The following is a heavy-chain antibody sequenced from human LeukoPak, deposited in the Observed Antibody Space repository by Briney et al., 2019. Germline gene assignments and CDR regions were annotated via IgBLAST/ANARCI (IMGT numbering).Heavy chain of an antibody. CDR1: GFTFSSYA. CDR3: ARDRLVRGVIITHDAFDI. D-gene: IGHD3-10*01. J-gene: IGHJ3*02. CDR2: ISSNGGST. V-gene: IGHV3-64*01. Sequence: PGESLRLSCAASGFTFSSYAMHWVRQAPGKGLEYVSAISSNGGSTYYANSVKGRFTISRDNSKNTLYLQMGSLRAEDMAVYYCARDRLVRGVIITHDAFDIWGQGTMVTVSS.